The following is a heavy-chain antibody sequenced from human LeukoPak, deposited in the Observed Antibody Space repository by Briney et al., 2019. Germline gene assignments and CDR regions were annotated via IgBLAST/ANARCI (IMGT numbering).Heavy chain of an antibody. CDR2: NYHSGST. CDR3: ATIPLDTDAFDI. CDR1: GGSISSGGYS. D-gene: IGHD2-21*01. V-gene: IGHV4-30-2*01. J-gene: IGHJ3*02. Sequence: PSETLSLTCAVSGGSISSGGYSWSWIRQPPGKGLEWIGYNYHSGSTYYNPSLKSRVTISVDRSKNQFSLKLSSVTAADTAVYYCATIPLDTDAFDIWGQGTMVTVSS.